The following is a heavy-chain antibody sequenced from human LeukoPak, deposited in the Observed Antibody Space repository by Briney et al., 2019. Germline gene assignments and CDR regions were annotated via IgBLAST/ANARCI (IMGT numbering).Heavy chain of an antibody. Sequence: SETLSLTCTVSGGSISGYYWSWIRQPPGKGLEWIANIYYGGSANYNPSLKSRVTMSVDTSKSQFSLNLSSVTAADTAVYYCARPMLGITHPFDYRGQGTLVTVSS. V-gene: IGHV4-59*01. CDR1: GGSISGYY. CDR3: ARPMLGITHPFDY. J-gene: IGHJ4*02. CDR2: IYYGGSA. D-gene: IGHD3-10*01.